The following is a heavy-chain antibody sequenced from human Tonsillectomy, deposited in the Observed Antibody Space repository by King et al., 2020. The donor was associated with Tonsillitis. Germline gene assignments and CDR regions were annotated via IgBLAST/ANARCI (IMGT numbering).Heavy chain of an antibody. D-gene: IGHD3-22*01. V-gene: IGHV4-59*08. Sequence: QLQESGPGLVKPSETLSLTCTVSGVSISNYYCSWIRQPPGKGLEWIWYIYYNGITNYNPHLQSRVTISIDTSKNQFSLKLSSVTAADTAVYSCVGGYYYYYFDYWGQGTLVTVSS. CDR1: GVSISNYY. J-gene: IGHJ4*02. CDR2: IYYNGIT. CDR3: VGGYYYYYFDY.